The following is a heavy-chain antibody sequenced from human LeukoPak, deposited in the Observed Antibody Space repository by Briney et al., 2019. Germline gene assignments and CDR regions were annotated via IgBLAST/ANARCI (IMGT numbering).Heavy chain of an antibody. CDR3: ARADVEMATIISYYYYGMDV. Sequence: GASVKVSCKASGYIFTRYAIHWVRQAPGQRLEWMGWINAGNGNTKYSQKIQGRVTITRDTSASTAYMEVSSLRSEDTAVYYCARADVEMATIISYYYYGMDVWGQGTTVTVSS. CDR1: GYIFTRYA. D-gene: IGHD5-24*01. J-gene: IGHJ6*02. V-gene: IGHV1-3*01. CDR2: INAGNGNT.